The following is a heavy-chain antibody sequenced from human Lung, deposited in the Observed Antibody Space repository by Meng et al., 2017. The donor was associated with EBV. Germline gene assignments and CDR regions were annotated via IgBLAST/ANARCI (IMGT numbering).Heavy chain of an antibody. V-gene: IGHV4-34*01. CDR1: GGSFSGYY. D-gene: IGHD4-17*01. CDR2: INHSGST. CDR3: ARGRGYGDYGSLY. J-gene: IGHJ4*02. Sequence: QGQLRQGGAGLLKPAGPLSLTCAVYGGSFSGYYWSWIRKPPGKGLEWIGEINHSGSTNYNPSLKSRVTISVDTSKNQFSLKLSSVTAADTAVYYCARGRGYGDYGSLYWGQGTLVIVSS.